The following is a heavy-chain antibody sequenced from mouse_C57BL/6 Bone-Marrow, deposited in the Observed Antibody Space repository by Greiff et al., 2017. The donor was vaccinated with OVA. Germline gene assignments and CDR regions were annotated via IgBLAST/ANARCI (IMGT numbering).Heavy chain of an antibody. D-gene: IGHD2-10*01. CDR3: ATLGSLLYYFDY. V-gene: IGHV1-7*01. CDR2: INPSSGYT. J-gene: IGHJ2*02. CDR1: GYTFTSYW. Sequence: QVQLQQSGAELVKPGASVKLSCKASGYTFTSYWMHWVKQRPGQGLEWIGYINPSSGYTKYNQKFKDKATLTADKSSSTAYMQLSSLTYDDSAVYYCATLGSLLYYFDYWGQCTSLTVSS.